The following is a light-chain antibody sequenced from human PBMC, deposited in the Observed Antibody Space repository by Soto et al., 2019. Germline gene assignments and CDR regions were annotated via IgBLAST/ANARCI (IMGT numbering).Light chain of an antibody. Sequence: EIVMTQSPATLSVSLGERATLSCRASQVVSGNLAWYQQKPGQAPRLLFYAAYTRATGVPARFSGSGSGTEFTLTISSLQSEDVAVYYCQQYNNWPPCTFGQGTKLEIK. CDR1: QVVSGN. CDR2: AAY. CDR3: QQYNNWPPCT. J-gene: IGKJ2*02. V-gene: IGKV3-15*01.